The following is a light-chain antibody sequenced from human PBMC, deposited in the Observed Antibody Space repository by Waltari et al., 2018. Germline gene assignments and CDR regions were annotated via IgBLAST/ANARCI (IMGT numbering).Light chain of an antibody. V-gene: IGLV2-11*01. J-gene: IGLJ2*01. Sequence: QSALTQPRSVSGSPGQSVTISCTGTSSDVGGYNYVSWYQQHPGKAPKLVIYDVSKRPSGAPARFAGSRSGNTASLTIYGLQAEDEADYYCCSYAGSYTLVFGGGTKLTVL. CDR3: CSYAGSYTLV. CDR2: DVS. CDR1: SSDVGGYNY.